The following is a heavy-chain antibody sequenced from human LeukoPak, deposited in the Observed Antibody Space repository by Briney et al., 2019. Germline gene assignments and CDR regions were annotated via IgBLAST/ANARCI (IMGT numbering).Heavy chain of an antibody. CDR1: GYTFTGYY. CDR2: INPNSGGT. V-gene: IGHV1-2*06. Sequence: ASVKVSCKASGYTFTGYYMHWVRQAPGQGLEWTGRINPNSGGTNYAQKFQGRVTMTRDTSISTAYMELSRLRSDDTAVYYCARGRSIAARDNWFDPWGQGTLVTVSS. J-gene: IGHJ5*02. CDR3: ARGRSIAARDNWFDP. D-gene: IGHD6-6*01.